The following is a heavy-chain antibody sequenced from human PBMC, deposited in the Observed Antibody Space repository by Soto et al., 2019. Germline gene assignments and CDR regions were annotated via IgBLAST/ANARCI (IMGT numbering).Heavy chain of an antibody. J-gene: IGHJ5*02. CDR2: IIPIFGTA. V-gene: IGHV1-69*13. Sequence: VKVSCKASGGTFSSYAISWVRQAPGQGLEWMGGIIPIFGTANYAQKFQGRVTITADESTSTAYMELSSLRSEDTAVYYCARGGGYCSSTSCYLMVPTPNWSDPWGQGTLVTVSS. CDR3: ARGGGYCSSTSCYLMVPTPNWSDP. D-gene: IGHD2-2*03. CDR1: GGTFSSYA.